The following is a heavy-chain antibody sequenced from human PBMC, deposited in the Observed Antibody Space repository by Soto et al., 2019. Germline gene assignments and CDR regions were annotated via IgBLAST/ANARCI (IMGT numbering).Heavy chain of an antibody. CDR2: IYYSGST. CDR3: ARSESGYSYASYYYYYGMDV. J-gene: IGHJ6*02. D-gene: IGHD5-18*01. CDR1: GGSISSSSYY. V-gene: IGHV4-39*01. Sequence: QLQLQESGPGLVKPSETLSLTCTVSGGSISSSSYYWGWIRQPPGKGLEWIGSIYYSGSTYYNPSLKSRVTISVDTSKNQFSLKLSSVTAADTAVYYCARSESGYSYASYYYYYGMDVWGQGTTVTVSS.